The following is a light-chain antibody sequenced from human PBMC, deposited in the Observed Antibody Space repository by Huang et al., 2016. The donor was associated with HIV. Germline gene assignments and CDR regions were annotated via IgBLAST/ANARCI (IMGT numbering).Light chain of an antibody. V-gene: IGKV4-1*01. CDR3: QQYFETPLT. J-gene: IGKJ4*01. CDR2: WAS. CDR1: QTILYSSKNKNY. Sequence: DIVMTQSPDSLAVSLGERATINCKSSQTILYSSKNKNYLAWYQQKPGQPPKLLIYWASTRESGVPDRFSGSRSGTDFTLTISSLQAEDVAVYYCQQYFETPLTFGGGTKVEIK.